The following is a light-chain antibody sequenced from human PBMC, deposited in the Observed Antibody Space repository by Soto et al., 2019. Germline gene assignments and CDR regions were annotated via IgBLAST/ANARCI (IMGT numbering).Light chain of an antibody. CDR2: AAS. J-gene: IGKJ3*01. CDR3: QQSYSTPRVT. V-gene: IGKV1-39*01. CDR1: QNIAGY. Sequence: DLQMTQSPSSLSASVGDRVTTTCRASQNIAGYLNWYQQKPGKAPKLLIYAASSLQSGVPSRFSGSGSGTDFTLTISSLQPEDFATYYCQQSYSTPRVTFGPGTKVDIK.